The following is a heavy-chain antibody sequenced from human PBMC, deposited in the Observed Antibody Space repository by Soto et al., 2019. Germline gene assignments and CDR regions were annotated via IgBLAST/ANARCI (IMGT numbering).Heavy chain of an antibody. CDR2: ISDDGSNK. V-gene: IGHV3-30*03. Sequence: PGGSLRLSCAASRFTFSRYGMHWVRQAPGKGLEWVAVISDDGSNKYCIDSVKDRFTISRDNSNNTLYPQMNSLRPEDTVVYYFRIRRYFDVLPYSFDLWGQGTLVTVSS. J-gene: IGHJ4*02. CDR1: RFTFSRYG. CDR3: RIRRYFDVLPYSFDL. D-gene: IGHD3-9*01.